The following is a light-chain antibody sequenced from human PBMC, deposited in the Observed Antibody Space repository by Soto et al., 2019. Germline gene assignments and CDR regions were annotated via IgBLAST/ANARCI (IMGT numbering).Light chain of an antibody. CDR3: QQRSGWPLT. J-gene: IGKJ4*01. CDR1: QGVGRF. Sequence: EIVLTQSPATLSLSPGERAALSCRASQGVGRFLAWYQQKPGQAPRLLIYDASNRATGIPARFSGSGSGTDFTLAINNLEPEDFAVYYCQQRSGWPLTFGGGTKVEI. V-gene: IGKV3-11*01. CDR2: DAS.